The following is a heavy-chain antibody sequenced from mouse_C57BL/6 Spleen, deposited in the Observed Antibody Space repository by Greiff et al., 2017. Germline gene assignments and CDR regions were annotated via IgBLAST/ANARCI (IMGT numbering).Heavy chain of an antibody. V-gene: IGHV1-64*01. CDR2: IHPNSGST. D-gene: IGHD1-1*01. CDR1: GYTFTSYW. Sequence: QVQLQQPGAELVKPGASVKLSCKASGYTFTSYWMHWVKQRPGQGLEWIGMIHPNSGSTNYNEKFKSKATLTVDKSSSTAYMQLSSLTSEDSAVYYCAREERYYYGSIYCDYWGQGTTLTVSS. CDR3: AREERYYYGSIYCDY. J-gene: IGHJ2*01.